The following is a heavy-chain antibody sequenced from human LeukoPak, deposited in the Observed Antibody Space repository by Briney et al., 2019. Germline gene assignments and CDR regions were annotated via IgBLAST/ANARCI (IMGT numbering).Heavy chain of an antibody. J-gene: IGHJ4*02. V-gene: IGHV4-61*02. CDR3: ARESWNYQDFDY. CDR1: GGSISSGSYY. CDR2: IYTSGST. D-gene: IGHD1-7*01. Sequence: SEALSLTCTVSGGSISSGSYYWSWIRQPAGKGLEWIGRIYTSGSTNYNPSLKSRVTISVDTSKNQFSLKLSSVTAADTAVYYCARESWNYQDFDYWGQGTLVTVSS.